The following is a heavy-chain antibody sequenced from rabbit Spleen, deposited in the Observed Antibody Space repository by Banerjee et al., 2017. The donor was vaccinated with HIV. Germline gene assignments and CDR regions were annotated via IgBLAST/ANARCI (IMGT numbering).Heavy chain of an antibody. CDR3: ARDTGSSFSSYGMDL. J-gene: IGHJ6*01. CDR1: GVSFSSNSY. V-gene: IGHV1S40*01. D-gene: IGHD8-1*01. Sequence: QSLEESGGDLVKPGASLTLTCTASGVSFSSNSYMCWVRQAPGKGLEWIACIYGGSIDDTYYASWAKGRYTVSKTSSTTVTLQMTSLTAADTATYLCARDTGSSFSSYGMDLWGPGTLVTVS. CDR2: IYGGSIDDT.